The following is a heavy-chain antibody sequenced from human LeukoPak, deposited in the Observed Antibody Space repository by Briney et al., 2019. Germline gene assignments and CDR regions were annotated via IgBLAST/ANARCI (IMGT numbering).Heavy chain of an antibody. CDR2: IYPNGNT. CDR1: GFTVSSNY. Sequence: GGSLRLSCAASGFTVSSNYMNWVRQAPGKGLEWVPMIYPNGNTFYTNSVKGRFTISRDNSKNTLDLQMSSLRAEDTAVYYCARRGHGYGSPFDYWGQGTLVTVSS. J-gene: IGHJ4*02. V-gene: IGHV3-66*04. D-gene: IGHD5-18*01. CDR3: ARRGHGYGSPFDY.